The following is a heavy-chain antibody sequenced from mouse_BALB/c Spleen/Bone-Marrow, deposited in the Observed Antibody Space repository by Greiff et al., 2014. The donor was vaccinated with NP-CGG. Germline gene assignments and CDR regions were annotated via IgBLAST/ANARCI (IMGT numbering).Heavy chain of an antibody. D-gene: IGHD2-13*01. CDR2: INPYNGGT. J-gene: IGHJ4*01. V-gene: IGHV1-18*01. CDR1: GYSFTGYT. CDR3: TRGLECVVDY. Sequence: EVKLVESGPELVKPGASMKISCKASGYSFTGYTMNWVKQSHGKNLEWIGLINPYNGGTSYNQKFKDKATLTVDKSSSTAYMELLSLTSEDSAVYYFTRGLECVVDYWGQGTSVTVSS.